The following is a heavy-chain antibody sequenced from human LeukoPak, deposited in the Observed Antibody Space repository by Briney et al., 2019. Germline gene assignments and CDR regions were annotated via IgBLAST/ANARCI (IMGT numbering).Heavy chain of an antibody. V-gene: IGHV3-11*01. Sequence: GGSLRLSCAASGFTFSDYYMSWIRQAPGKGLEWVSYISSSGSTIYYADSVKGRFTISRDNAKNSLYLQMNSLRAEDTAVYYCARDQNPTYYYDTSGHLNWFDFWGQGTLVTVSS. CDR1: GFTFSDYY. CDR3: ARDQNPTYYYDTSGHLNWFDF. J-gene: IGHJ5*01. D-gene: IGHD3-22*01. CDR2: ISSSGSTI.